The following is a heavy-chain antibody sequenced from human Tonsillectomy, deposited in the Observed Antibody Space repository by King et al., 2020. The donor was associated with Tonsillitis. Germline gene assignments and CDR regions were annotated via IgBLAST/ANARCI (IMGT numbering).Heavy chain of an antibody. CDR2: IYYSGST. J-gene: IGHJ6*03. D-gene: IGHD3-16*01. Sequence: PLQESGPGLVRPTQTLSLTCTVSGDSISSGGYYWSWIRQHPGKGLEWIGYIYYSGSTYYNPSLKSLVTISVDTSKNQFSLKLSSVTAADTAVYYCARGKPSGIMISFGGHYMDVWGKGTTVTVSS. V-gene: IGHV4-31*01. CDR3: ARGKPSGIMISFGGHYMDV. CDR1: GDSISSGGYY.